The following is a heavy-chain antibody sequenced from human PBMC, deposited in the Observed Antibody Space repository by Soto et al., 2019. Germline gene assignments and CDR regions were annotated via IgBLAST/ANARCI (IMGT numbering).Heavy chain of an antibody. V-gene: IGHV1-69*02. CDR1: GGTFSSYT. J-gene: IGHJ4*02. CDR3: ARGSGVVVVRD. Sequence: QVQLVQSGAEVKKPGSSVKVSCKASGGTFSSYTISWVRQAPGQGLEWMGRIIPILGIANYAQKFQGRVTITAEKSTSTAYMELSSLRSEDTAVYYCARGSGVVVVRDWGQGTLVTVSS. CDR2: IIPILGIA. D-gene: IGHD2-15*01.